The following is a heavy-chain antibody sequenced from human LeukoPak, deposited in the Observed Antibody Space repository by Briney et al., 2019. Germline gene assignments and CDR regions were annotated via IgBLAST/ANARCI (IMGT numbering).Heavy chain of an antibody. Sequence: GKSLKISCKGSGYSFTSYWIGWVRQMPGKGLEWMGIIYPGDSDTRYSPSFQGQVTISADKSISTAYLQWSSLKASDTAMYYCARRSSYSYGPGIEVVDVWGQGTTVTVSS. V-gene: IGHV5-51*01. CDR3: ARRSSYSYGPGIEVVDV. J-gene: IGHJ6*02. D-gene: IGHD5-18*01. CDR1: GYSFTSYW. CDR2: IYPGDSDT.